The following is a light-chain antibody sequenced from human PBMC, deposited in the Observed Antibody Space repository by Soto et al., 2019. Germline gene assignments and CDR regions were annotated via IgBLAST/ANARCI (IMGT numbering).Light chain of an antibody. Sequence: DIQMTQSPSSLSASIGDRVTITCRASQNIHSYLNWYQQTPGKPPELLIFGVSNLESGVPSRFSGSGSGTDFTLTISSLQREDFATYYCQQNFTTPLTFGGGIKV. J-gene: IGKJ4*01. CDR3: QQNFTTPLT. V-gene: IGKV1-39*01. CDR2: GVS. CDR1: QNIHSY.